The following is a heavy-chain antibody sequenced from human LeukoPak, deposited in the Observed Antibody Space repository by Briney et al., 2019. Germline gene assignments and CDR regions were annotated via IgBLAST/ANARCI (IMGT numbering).Heavy chain of an antibody. CDR3: VREDFWRVDV. CDR2: IKPDGSEQ. J-gene: IGHJ6*02. CDR1: GFPFSIYY. Sequence: QPGGSLRLSCVASGFPFSIYYMSWVRQAPGKGLEWVAKIKPDGSEQYYVDSVKGRFTFSRDNARNSLVLQMNNLRAEDSAVYYCVREDFWRVDVWGRGTTVTVS. D-gene: IGHD3-3*01. V-gene: IGHV3-7*01.